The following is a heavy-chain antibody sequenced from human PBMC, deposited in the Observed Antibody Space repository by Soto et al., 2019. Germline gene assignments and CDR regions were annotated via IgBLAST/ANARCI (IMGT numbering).Heavy chain of an antibody. Sequence: QVQLVESGGGVVQPGRSLRLSCAASGFTFSSYGMHWVRQAPGKGLEWVAVISYDGRNKYYADSVKGRFTISRDNSKNSLYLQMNSLRAEDTAVYYCAKIGGSYCLNYYYYCMDVWGQGTTVTVSS. CDR2: ISYDGRNK. J-gene: IGHJ6*02. CDR3: AKIGGSYCLNYYYYCMDV. D-gene: IGHD1-26*01. V-gene: IGHV3-30*18. CDR1: GFTFSSYG.